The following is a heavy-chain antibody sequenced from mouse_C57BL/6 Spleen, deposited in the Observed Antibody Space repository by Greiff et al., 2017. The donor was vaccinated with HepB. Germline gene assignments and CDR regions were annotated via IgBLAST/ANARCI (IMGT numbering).Heavy chain of an antibody. J-gene: IGHJ1*03. CDR2: ISYDGSN. Sequence: EVKLQESGPGLVKPSQSLSLTCSVTGYSITSGYYWNWIRQFPGNKLEWMGYISYDGSNNYNPSLKNRISITRDTSKNQFFLKLNSVTTEDTATYYCARAMITTYFDVWGTGTTVTVSS. D-gene: IGHD2-4*01. CDR3: ARAMITTYFDV. CDR1: GYSITSGYY. V-gene: IGHV3-6*01.